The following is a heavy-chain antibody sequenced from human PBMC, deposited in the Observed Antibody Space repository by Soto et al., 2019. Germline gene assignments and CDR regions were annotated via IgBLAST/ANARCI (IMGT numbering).Heavy chain of an antibody. J-gene: IGHJ5*02. CDR3: ARDPAYSSGWYKKIGVNWFDP. V-gene: IGHV1-46*03. Sequence: GASVKVSCKASGYTFTSYYMHWVRQAPGQGLEWMGIINPSGGSTSYAQKFQGRVTMTRDTSTSTVYMELSSLRSEDTAVYYCARDPAYSSGWYKKIGVNWFDPWGQGTLVTVLL. CDR2: INPSGGST. D-gene: IGHD6-19*01. CDR1: GYTFTSYY.